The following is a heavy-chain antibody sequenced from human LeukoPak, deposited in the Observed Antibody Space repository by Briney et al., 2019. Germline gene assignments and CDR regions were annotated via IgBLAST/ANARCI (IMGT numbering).Heavy chain of an antibody. V-gene: IGHV1-46*01. CDR3: ARTTVTNYFDY. D-gene: IGHD4-11*01. Sequence: ASVNVSCKASGYTFTSYYMHWVRQAPGQGLEWMGIINPSGGSTSYAQKFQGRVTMTRDTSTSTVYMELSSLRSEDTAVYYCARTTVTNYFDYWGQGTLVTVSS. J-gene: IGHJ4*02. CDR1: GYTFTSYY. CDR2: INPSGGST.